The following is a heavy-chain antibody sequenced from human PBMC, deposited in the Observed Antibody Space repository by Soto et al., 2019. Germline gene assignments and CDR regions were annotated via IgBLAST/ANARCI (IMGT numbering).Heavy chain of an antibody. Sequence: GGSLRLSCAASGFTFSSYGMHWVRQAPGKGLEWVAVISYDGSNKYYADSVKGRFTISRDNSKNTLYLQMNSLRAEDTAVYYCAKVLPVPAALDNEEDMVRGANYWGQGTLVTVSS. J-gene: IGHJ4*02. CDR2: ISYDGSNK. D-gene: IGHD3-10*01. CDR1: GFTFSSYG. CDR3: AKVLPVPAALDNEEDMVRGANY. V-gene: IGHV3-30*18.